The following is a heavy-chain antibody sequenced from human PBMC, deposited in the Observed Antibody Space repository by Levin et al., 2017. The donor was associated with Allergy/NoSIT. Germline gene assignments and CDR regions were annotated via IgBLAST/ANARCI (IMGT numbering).Heavy chain of an antibody. J-gene: IGHJ5*02. CDR2: LFYDGST. CDR1: GGSITSSLHY. D-gene: IGHD3-16*01. V-gene: IGHV4-39*01. CDR3: TRLLSTGVGARGWFDA. Sequence: SETLSLTCTVSGGSITSSLHYWGWIRQPPGKGLEFIGSLFYDGSTYYNPSLRSRVTMSVDTSKNHFSLNLTSFTAADTAVYYCTRLLSTGVGARGWFDAWGQGALVTFSS.